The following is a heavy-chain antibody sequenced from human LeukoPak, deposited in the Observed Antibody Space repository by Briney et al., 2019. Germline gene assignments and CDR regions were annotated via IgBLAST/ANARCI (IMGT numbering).Heavy chain of an antibody. J-gene: IGHJ4*02. CDR2: IDTAGDT. Sequence: GGSLRLSCAASGFTFSSYDMHWVRQATGKGLEWVSAIDTAGDTYYPGSVKGRFTISRENAKNSLYLQMNSLRAGDTALYYCARGQRFGELVDYWGQGTLVTVSS. V-gene: IGHV3-13*04. D-gene: IGHD3-10*01. CDR3: ARGQRFGELVDY. CDR1: GFTFSSYD.